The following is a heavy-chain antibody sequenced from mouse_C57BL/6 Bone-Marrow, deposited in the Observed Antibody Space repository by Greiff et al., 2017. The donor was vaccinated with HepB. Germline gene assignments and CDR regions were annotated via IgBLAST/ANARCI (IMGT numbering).Heavy chain of an antibody. CDR1: GYTFTSYW. J-gene: IGHJ1*03. V-gene: IGHV1-55*01. CDR3: ARRTGTDWYFDV. CDR2: IYPGSGST. D-gene: IGHD4-1*01. Sequence: VQLQQPGAELVKPGASVKMSCKASGYTFTSYWITWVKQRPGQGLEWIGDIYPGSGSTNYNEKFKSKATLTVDTSSSTAYMQLSSLTSEDSAGYYCARRTGTDWYFDVWGTGTTVTVSS.